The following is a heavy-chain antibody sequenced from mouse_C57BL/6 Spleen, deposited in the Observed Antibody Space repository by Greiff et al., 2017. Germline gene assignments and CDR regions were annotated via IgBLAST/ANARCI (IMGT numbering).Heavy chain of an antibody. D-gene: IGHD1-1*02. Sequence: VQLQQSGAELVKPGASVKLSCTASGFNIKDYYMHWVKQRTEQGLEWIGRIDPEDGETKYAPKFQGKATITADTSSNTAYLQLGRLTSENTAVYCCARAIGGSPYWYFDVWGTGATVTVSS. CDR3: ARAIGGSPYWYFDV. J-gene: IGHJ1*03. CDR2: IDPEDGET. V-gene: IGHV14-2*01. CDR1: GFNIKDYY.